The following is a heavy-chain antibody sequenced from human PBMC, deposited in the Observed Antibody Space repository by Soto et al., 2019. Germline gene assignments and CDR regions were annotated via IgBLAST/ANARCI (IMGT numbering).Heavy chain of an antibody. Sequence: GGSLRLSCAASGFIFGDFGVTWVRQAPGKGLEWVSSIRSSGSHTHYADSVKGRFTISRDNARSTLSLQMNSLRVEDTAMYYCAREDVQGSSWFRFLDFWGQGALVTVSS. V-gene: IGHV3-21*01. J-gene: IGHJ4*02. CDR1: GFIFGDFG. CDR3: AREDVQGSSWFRFLDF. D-gene: IGHD6-13*01. CDR2: IRSSGSHT.